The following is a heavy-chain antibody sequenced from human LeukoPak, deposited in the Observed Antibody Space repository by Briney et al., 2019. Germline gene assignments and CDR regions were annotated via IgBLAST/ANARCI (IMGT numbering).Heavy chain of an antibody. CDR1: GYSFTSYW. J-gene: IGHJ6*03. Sequence: GESLKISCKGSGYSFTSYWIGWVRQMPGKGLEWMGIIYPGDSDTRYSPSFRGQVTISADKSISTAYLQWSSLKASDTAMYYCARLHSEYYYGSGYYMDVWGKGTTVTVSS. CDR2: IYPGDSDT. V-gene: IGHV5-51*01. D-gene: IGHD3-10*01. CDR3: ARLHSEYYYGSGYYMDV.